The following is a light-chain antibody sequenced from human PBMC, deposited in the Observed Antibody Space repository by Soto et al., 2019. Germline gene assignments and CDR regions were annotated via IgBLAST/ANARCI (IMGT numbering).Light chain of an antibody. Sequence: QLTQSPSSLSASVGDRVTITCRASQTISSWLAWYQQKPGKAPKLLIYKASTLKSGVPSRFSGSGSGTEFTLTISSLQPDDFATYYCQHYNSYSEAFGQGTKADIK. V-gene: IGKV1-5*03. CDR3: QHYNSYSEA. CDR2: KAS. J-gene: IGKJ1*01. CDR1: QTISSW.